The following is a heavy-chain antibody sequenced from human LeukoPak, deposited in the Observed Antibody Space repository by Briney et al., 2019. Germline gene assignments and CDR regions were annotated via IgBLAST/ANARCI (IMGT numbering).Heavy chain of an antibody. D-gene: IGHD4-23*01. Sequence: ASVKVSCKASGYTFTGYYMHWVRQAPGQGLEWMGRINLNSGGTNYAQKFQGRVTMTRDTSISTAYMGLSRLRSDDTAVYYCAREKGGLMVVTPEDWFDPWGQGTLVTVSS. V-gene: IGHV1-2*06. CDR3: AREKGGLMVVTPEDWFDP. J-gene: IGHJ5*02. CDR2: INLNSGGT. CDR1: GYTFTGYY.